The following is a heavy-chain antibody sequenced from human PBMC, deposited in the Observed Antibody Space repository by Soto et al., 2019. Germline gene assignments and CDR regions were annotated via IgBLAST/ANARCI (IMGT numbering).Heavy chain of an antibody. D-gene: IGHD3-10*01. CDR1: GYSFTSYW. J-gene: IGHJ6*02. V-gene: IGHV5-51*01. CDR3: ARHEAIHPGTDRPVVRLLWFGELLLGVDSNYGMDV. Sequence: PGESLKISCKGSGYSFTSYWIGWVRQMPGKGLEWMGIIYPGDSDTRYSPSFQGQVTISADKSISTAYLQWSSLKASDTAMYNCARHEAIHPGTDRPVVRLLWFGELLLGVDSNYGMDVWGQGTTVTVSS. CDR2: IYPGDSDT.